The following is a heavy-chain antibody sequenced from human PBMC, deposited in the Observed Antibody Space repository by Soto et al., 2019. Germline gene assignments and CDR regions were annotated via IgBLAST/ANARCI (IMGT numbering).Heavy chain of an antibody. CDR1: GYPLTAKY. Sequence: QVQLVQSGAEVKKPGASVKVSCKASGYPLTAKYLHWVRQAPGQGLEWMGWINPSSGGTKEAQKFRGWVTMTSDTSISAAYRELSMLTSADTAGYYCAKGCSSLTEWFDPWGQGTLVTVSS. J-gene: IGHJ5*02. CDR3: AKGCSSLTEWFDP. V-gene: IGHV1-2*04. D-gene: IGHD6-13*01. CDR2: INPSSGGT.